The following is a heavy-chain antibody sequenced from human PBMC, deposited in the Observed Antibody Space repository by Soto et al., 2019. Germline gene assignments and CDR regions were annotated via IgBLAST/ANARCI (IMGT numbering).Heavy chain of an antibody. D-gene: IGHD3-10*01. Sequence: QVQLVQSGAEVKKPGASVKVSCKASGYTFTSYYMHWVRQAPGQGLEWMGIINPSGGSTSYAQKFQGRVTMTRDTSTSTVYMELSSLRSEDTAVYYCARLPYYYGSGSLNWFDPWGQGTLVTVSS. CDR3: ARLPYYYGSGSLNWFDP. CDR2: INPSGGST. V-gene: IGHV1-46*01. J-gene: IGHJ5*02. CDR1: GYTFTSYY.